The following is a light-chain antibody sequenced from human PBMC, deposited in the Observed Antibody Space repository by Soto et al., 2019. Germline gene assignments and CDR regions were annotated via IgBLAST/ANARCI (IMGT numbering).Light chain of an antibody. J-gene: IGKJ1*01. V-gene: IGKV3-15*01. CDR2: GAS. CDR3: QQYHYWWT. Sequence: EIVLTQSPGTLSLSPGDRATLSCRASQSVGGFLAWYQQKPGQVPRLLIYGASNRATGVSARFSGSGSGTEFTLTISSLQSEDFAVYYCQQYHYWWTFGQGTKVDI. CDR1: QSVGGF.